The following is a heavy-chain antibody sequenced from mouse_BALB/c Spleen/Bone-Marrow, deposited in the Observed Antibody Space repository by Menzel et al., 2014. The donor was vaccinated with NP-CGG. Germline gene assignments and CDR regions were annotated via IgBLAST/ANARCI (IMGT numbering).Heavy chain of an antibody. CDR1: GYTFTSYW. V-gene: IGHV1-69*02. J-gene: IGHJ3*01. CDR3: TRDDGGFAY. CDR2: IYPSDSYT. Sequence: VQLQQSGTDLVRPGASVKLFCKASGYTFTSYWINWVKQRPGQGLEWIGNIYPSDSYTNYNQKFKDKATLTVDKSSSTAYMHLSSPTSEDSAVYYCTRDDGGFAYWGQGTLVTVSA. D-gene: IGHD1-1*02.